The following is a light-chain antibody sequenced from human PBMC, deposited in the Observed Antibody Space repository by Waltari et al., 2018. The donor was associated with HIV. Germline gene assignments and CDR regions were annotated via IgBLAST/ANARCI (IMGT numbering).Light chain of an antibody. Sequence: SYELKQPPSVSVSPGQKARNTCSGDELPKKYAYWYQQKSGQSPVLVIYEDSKRPSGIPERFSGSSSGTMATLTISGAQVEDEADYYCYSTDSSGNHRVFGGGTKLTVL. J-gene: IGLJ3*02. CDR3: YSTDSSGNHRV. V-gene: IGLV3-10*01. CDR1: ELPKKY. CDR2: EDS.